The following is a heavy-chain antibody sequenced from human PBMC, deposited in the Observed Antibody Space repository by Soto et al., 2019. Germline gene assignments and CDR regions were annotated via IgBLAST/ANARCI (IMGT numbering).Heavy chain of an antibody. CDR2: INPNSGGT. CDR3: ATVPDTIFGVANIGEQDGFDY. CDR1: GYTFTGYY. J-gene: IGHJ4*02. V-gene: IGHV1-2*02. Sequence: ASVKVSCKASGYTFTGYYMHWVRQAPGQGLEWMGWINPNSGGTNYAQKFQGRVTMTRDTSISTAYMELSRLRSDDTAVYYCATVPDTIFGVANIGEQDGFDYWGQATLVTVSS. D-gene: IGHD3-3*01.